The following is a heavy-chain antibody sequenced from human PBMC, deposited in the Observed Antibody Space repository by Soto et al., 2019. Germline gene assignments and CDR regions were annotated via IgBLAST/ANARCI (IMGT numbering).Heavy chain of an antibody. CDR3: AGTATPYSSGWYGPPYYFDY. V-gene: IGHV1-69*13. J-gene: IGHJ4*02. CDR2: IIPIFGTA. CDR1: GGTFSSYA. D-gene: IGHD6-19*01. Sequence: GASVKVSCKASGGTFSSYAISWVRQAPGQGLEWMGGIIPIFGTANYAQKFQGRVTITADESTSTAYMELSSLRSEGTAVYYCAGTATPYSSGWYGPPYYFDYWGQGTLVTVSS.